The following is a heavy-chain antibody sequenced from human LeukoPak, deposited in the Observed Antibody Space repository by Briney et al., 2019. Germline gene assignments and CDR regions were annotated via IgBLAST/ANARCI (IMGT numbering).Heavy chain of an antibody. Sequence: KPSETLSLTCAVYGGSFSSYYWSWIRQPPGKGLEWIGYIYYSGSTNYNPSLKSRVTISVDTSKNQFSLKLSSVTAADTAVYYCARVGSSWYYYFDYWGQGTLVTVSS. CDR2: IYYSGST. D-gene: IGHD6-13*01. CDR3: ARVGSSWYYYFDY. CDR1: GGSFSSYY. J-gene: IGHJ4*02. V-gene: IGHV4-59*01.